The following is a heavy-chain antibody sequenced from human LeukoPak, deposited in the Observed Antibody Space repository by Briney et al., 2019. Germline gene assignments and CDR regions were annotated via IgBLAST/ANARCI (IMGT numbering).Heavy chain of an antibody. CDR2: ISFSSNYI. J-gene: IGHJ4*02. Sequence: GGSLRLSCAASGFTLSNYNMNWVRQAPGKGLEWVSSISFSSNYIYYADSVKGRFTISRDNSKNTLYLQMNSLRAEDTAVYYCAKGNMIVVVITMFDYWGQGTLVTVSS. V-gene: IGHV3-21*04. CDR1: GFTLSNYN. D-gene: IGHD3-22*01. CDR3: AKGNMIVVVITMFDY.